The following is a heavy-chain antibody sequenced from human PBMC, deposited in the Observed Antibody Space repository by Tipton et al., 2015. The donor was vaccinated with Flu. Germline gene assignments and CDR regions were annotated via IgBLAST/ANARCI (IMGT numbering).Heavy chain of an antibody. D-gene: IGHD2-2*01. CDR3: ARDPSLGMPDYFDS. CDR2: VHRTGNP. Sequence: LRLSCSVSGDSIGSDYFWGWIRQHPGQGLEWIGNVHRTGNPYYNPSLKSRVTISVDTSKKQFSLQLRSVTAADTAVYYCARDPSLGMPDYFDSWGQGILVTASS. CDR1: GDSIGSDYF. J-gene: IGHJ4*02. V-gene: IGHV4-38-2*02.